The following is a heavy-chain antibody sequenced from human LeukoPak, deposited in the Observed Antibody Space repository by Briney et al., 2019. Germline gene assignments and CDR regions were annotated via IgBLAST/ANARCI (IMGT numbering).Heavy chain of an antibody. CDR1: GFIFSSYS. V-gene: IGHV3-23*01. CDR3: AKAASSSWPSYYYGMDV. J-gene: IGHJ6*02. D-gene: IGHD6-13*01. Sequence: GGSLRLSCAASGFIFSSYSMSWVRKAPGKGLEWVLVITGSGGNTYYADSVKGRFTISKDNSKNTVYLQMSSLRVDDTAVYYCAKAASSSWPSYYYGMDVWGQGTTVTVSS. CDR2: ITGSGGNT.